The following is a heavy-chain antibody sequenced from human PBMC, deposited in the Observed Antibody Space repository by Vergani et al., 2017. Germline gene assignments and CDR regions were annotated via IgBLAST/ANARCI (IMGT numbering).Heavy chain of an antibody. V-gene: IGHV3-23*01. D-gene: IGHD2-2*02. CDR1: GFTFSSYA. CDR2: ISGSGGST. Sequence: EVQLLESGGGLVQPGGSLSLSCAASGFTFSSYAMSWVRQAPGKGLEWVSAISGSGGSTYYADSVKGRFTISRDNSKNTLYLQMNSLRAEDTAVYYGAKGETDIVVGPSAIREYFFDYWGQGTLVTVSS. J-gene: IGHJ4*02. CDR3: AKGETDIVVGPSAIREYFFDY.